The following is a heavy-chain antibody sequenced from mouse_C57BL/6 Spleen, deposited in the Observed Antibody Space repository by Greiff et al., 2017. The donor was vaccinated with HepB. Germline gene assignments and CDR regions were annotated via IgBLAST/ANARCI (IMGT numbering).Heavy chain of an antibody. D-gene: IGHD2-1*01. CDR2: INPNNGGT. Sequence: VQLQQSGPELVKPGASVKISCKASGYTFTDYYMNWVKQSHGKSLEWIGDINPNNGGTSYNQKFKGKATLTVDKSSSTAYMELRSLTSEDSAVYYCARSGGNPGYFDYWGQGTTLTVSS. V-gene: IGHV1-26*01. J-gene: IGHJ2*01. CDR1: GYTFTDYY. CDR3: ARSGGNPGYFDY.